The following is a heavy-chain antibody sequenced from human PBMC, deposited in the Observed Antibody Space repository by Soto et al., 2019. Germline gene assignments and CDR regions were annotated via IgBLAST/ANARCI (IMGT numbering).Heavy chain of an antibody. D-gene: IGHD2-15*01. V-gene: IGHV1-69*12. J-gene: IGHJ4*02. Sequence: QVQLVQSGAEVKKPGSSVKVSCNVSGGTLSSYGFNWVRQAPGQGLEWMGGIIPMFGITNQTQKCQDRITISADASTNTAYMELTSLRADDTAIYYCASDRGYGLINWGQGTRLTVSS. CDR3: ASDRGYGLIN. CDR2: IIPMFGIT. CDR1: GGTLSSYG.